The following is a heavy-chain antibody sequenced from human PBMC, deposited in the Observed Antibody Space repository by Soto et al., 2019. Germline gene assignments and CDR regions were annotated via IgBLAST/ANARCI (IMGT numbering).Heavy chain of an antibody. V-gene: IGHV1-69*06. CDR2: IIPLYGTV. J-gene: IGHJ4*02. Sequence: QAHLAQAGAAVKKPGSSVTVSCKASGGTFHSYGISWVRQAPGQGLDWMGVIIPLYGTVNYAKKFQGRVSITADKSTGTAYMDLNSLRSDETDHYYCASFRVYRGVIPSHAGLWGQETLVTVSS. CDR3: ASFRVYRGVIPSHAGL. D-gene: IGHD3-10*01. CDR1: GGTFHSYG.